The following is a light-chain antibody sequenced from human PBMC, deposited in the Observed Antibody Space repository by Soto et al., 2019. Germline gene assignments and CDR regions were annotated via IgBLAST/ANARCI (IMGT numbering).Light chain of an antibody. CDR2: GAS. Sequence: EIVLTQSPGTLSLSPGERATLSCRASQSIRNNYLAWYQQKPGQAPRLLIFGASARATGIPDRFSGSGSGTDFTLTISRLEPEDFAVYYRQQYGSSSTFGQGTKLEIK. CDR1: QSIRNNY. J-gene: IGKJ2*02. CDR3: QQYGSSST. V-gene: IGKV3-20*01.